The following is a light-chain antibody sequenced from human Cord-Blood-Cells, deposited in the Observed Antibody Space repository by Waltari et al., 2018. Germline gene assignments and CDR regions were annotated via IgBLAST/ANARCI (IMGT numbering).Light chain of an antibody. CDR3: QAWDSSTYYV. J-gene: IGLJ1*01. CDR1: KLGDKY. V-gene: IGLV3-1*01. CDR2: QDS. Sequence: SYELTQPPSVSVSPGQTASITCSGDKLGDKYACWYQQKPGQSPVLVIYQDSKRPSGIPARVSGSNSGNTATLTISGTQAMDEADYYCQAWDSSTYYVFGTGTKVTVL.